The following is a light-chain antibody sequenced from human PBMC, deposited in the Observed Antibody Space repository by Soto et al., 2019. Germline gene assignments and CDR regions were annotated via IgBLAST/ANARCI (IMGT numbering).Light chain of an antibody. J-gene: IGKJ1*01. CDR1: QSLTSRY. CDR2: YTS. Sequence: EIVLKQSPGTLDLSAGERATLSCRTSQSLTSRYLAWYQHKPGQSPRLLISYTSSTASGIPERFSGSCSGADLNPSISRLEPEVFAVYYCQQYGSPPWTVGQGTKVAIK. V-gene: IGKV3-20*01. CDR3: QQYGSPPWT.